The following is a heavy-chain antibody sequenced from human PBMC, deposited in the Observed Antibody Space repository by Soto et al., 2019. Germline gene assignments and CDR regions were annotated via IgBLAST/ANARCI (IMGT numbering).Heavy chain of an antibody. J-gene: IGHJ5*02. D-gene: IGHD1-26*01. Sequence: EVQLLESGGGWLQPGGSLRLSCAASGFTFSSYAMNWVRQAPGKGLEWVSGITGSGAGSYYSDSVKGRFTISRDNSKNTLYLQTNSLRAEDTAVHYWAQAYSDSWTNDWCDPWGQGTLVTVSS. CDR2: ITGSGAGS. V-gene: IGHV3-23*01. CDR3: AQAYSDSWTNDWCDP. CDR1: GFTFSSYA.